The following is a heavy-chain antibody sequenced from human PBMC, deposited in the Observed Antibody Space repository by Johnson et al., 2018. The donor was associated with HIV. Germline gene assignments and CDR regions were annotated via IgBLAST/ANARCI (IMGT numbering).Heavy chain of an antibody. CDR2: ISYDGSNK. V-gene: IGHV3-30*04. CDR3: ARERGISGACDI. CDR1: AFTFSRHA. D-gene: IGHD3-10*01. Sequence: QVQLVESGGGVVQPERSLRLSCSASAFTFSRHAMHWVRQAPGKGPEWVACISYDGSNKYYADSVKGRFTISRDNAKNSLYLQMNSLRAEDTAVYYCARERGISGACDIWGQGTMVTVS. J-gene: IGHJ3*02.